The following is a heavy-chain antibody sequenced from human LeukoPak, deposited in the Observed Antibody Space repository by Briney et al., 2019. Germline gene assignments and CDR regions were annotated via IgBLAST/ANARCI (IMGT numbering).Heavy chain of an antibody. CDR1: GGSISSGGYY. Sequence: SETLSLTCTVSGGSISSGGYYWSWLRQHPGKGLEWIGYIYYSGSTYYNPSLKSRVTISVDTSKNQFSLKLSSVTAADTAAYYCATSPATAYAFDIWGQGTMVTVSS. D-gene: IGHD5-12*01. V-gene: IGHV4-31*03. CDR2: IYYSGST. J-gene: IGHJ3*02. CDR3: ATSPATAYAFDI.